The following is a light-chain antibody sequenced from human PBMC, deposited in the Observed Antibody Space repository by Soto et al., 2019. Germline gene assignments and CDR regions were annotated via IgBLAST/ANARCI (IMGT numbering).Light chain of an antibody. Sequence: QSALTQPPSASGSPGQSVTISCTGTSSDVGGYNYVSWYQQHPGKAPKLMIYEVSQRTSGVPDRFSGSKSGNTASLTVSGLQAEDEADYYCSSYAGSDNLVFGGGTTLTVL. J-gene: IGLJ2*01. CDR2: EVS. CDR3: SSYAGSDNLV. V-gene: IGLV2-8*01. CDR1: SSDVGGYNY.